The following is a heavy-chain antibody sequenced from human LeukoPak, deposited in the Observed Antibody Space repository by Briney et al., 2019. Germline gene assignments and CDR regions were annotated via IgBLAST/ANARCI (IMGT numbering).Heavy chain of an antibody. CDR3: TRVADAAAAYEDYYYYMDV. V-gene: IGHV3-73*01. CDR2: IRSKANSYAT. CDR1: GFTFSGSA. J-gene: IGHJ6*03. Sequence: GGSLRLSCAASGFTFSGSAMHWVRQASGKGLEWVGRIRSKANSYATAYAASVKGRFTISRDDSKNTAYLQMNSLKTEDTAVYYCTRVADAAAAYEDYYYYMDVWGKGTTVTISS. D-gene: IGHD6-13*01.